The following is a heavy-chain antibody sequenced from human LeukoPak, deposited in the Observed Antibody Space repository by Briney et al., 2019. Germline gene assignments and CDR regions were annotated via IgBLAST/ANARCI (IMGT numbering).Heavy chain of an antibody. CDR3: ARDPLSLWGYDY. D-gene: IGHD3-10*01. CDR2: INSDGSST. V-gene: IGHV3-74*01. J-gene: IGHJ4*02. CDR1: GFTFSSYW. Sequence: PGGSLRLSCAASGFTFSSYWMHWVRQAPGKGLVWVSRINSDGSSTSYADSVKGRFTISRDNTKNTLYLQMNSLRAEDTAVYYCARDPLSLWGYDYWGQGTLVTVSS.